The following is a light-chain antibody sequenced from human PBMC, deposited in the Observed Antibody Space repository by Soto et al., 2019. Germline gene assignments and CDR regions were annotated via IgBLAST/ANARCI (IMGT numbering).Light chain of an antibody. CDR1: QSISRQ. CDR2: QAS. Sequence: DIQMTQSPSTLSASVGDRVSITCRASQSISRQLAWYQQKPGKAPNLLIYQASNFETGVPSRFTGSGSGTEFTLTISSLQPDDLATYYCLQYQRYWTFGQGTKVEVK. J-gene: IGKJ1*01. V-gene: IGKV1-5*03. CDR3: LQYQRYWT.